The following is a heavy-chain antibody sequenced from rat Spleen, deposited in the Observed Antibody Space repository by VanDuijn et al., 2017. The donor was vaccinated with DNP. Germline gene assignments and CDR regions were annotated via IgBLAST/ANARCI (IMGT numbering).Heavy chain of an antibody. CDR3: ARRWRMYA. V-gene: IGHV5-7*01. Sequence: EVQLVESGGGLVQPGRSLKLSCAASGFTFSDYNMAWVRQAPKKGLEWVATISYDGSSTYYRDSVKGRFTISRDNAKSTLYLQMDSLRSEDTATYYCARRWRMYAWGQGTSVTVSS. J-gene: IGHJ4*01. CDR1: GFTFSDYN. CDR2: ISYDGSST.